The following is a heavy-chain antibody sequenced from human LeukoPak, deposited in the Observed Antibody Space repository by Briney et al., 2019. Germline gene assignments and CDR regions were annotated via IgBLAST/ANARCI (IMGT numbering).Heavy chain of an antibody. CDR3: ARGVLRYFDWLLSGFDY. CDR2: ISSSSSYI. CDR1: GFTFSSYS. Sequence: PGGSLRLSCAASGFTFSSYSMNWVRQAPGKGLEWVSSISSSSSYIYYADSVKGRFTISRDNAKNSLYLQMNSLRAEDTAVYYCARGVLRYFDWLLSGFDYWGQGTLVTVSS. V-gene: IGHV3-21*01. J-gene: IGHJ4*02. D-gene: IGHD3-9*01.